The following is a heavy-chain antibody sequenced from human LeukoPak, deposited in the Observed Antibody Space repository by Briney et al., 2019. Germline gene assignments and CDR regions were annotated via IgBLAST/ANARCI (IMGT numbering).Heavy chain of an antibody. D-gene: IGHD6-13*01. Sequence: KPGGSLRLSCAASGFIFSDHYMSWIRQAPGKGLEWLSYSSSSGNTTHYADSVRGRFTISRDNAKNSLFLQMNSLRVEDTAIYYCAGDGTSSWYFDSWGQGTLVTVAS. CDR3: AGDGTSSWYFDS. J-gene: IGHJ4*02. V-gene: IGHV3-11*01. CDR2: SSSSGNTT. CDR1: GFIFSDHY.